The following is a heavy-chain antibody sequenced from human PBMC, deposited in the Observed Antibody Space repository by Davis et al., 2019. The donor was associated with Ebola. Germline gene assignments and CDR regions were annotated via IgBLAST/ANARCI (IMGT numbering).Heavy chain of an antibody. Sequence: MPSETLSLTCTVSGGSISSGGYYWSWIRQHPGKGLEWIGYIYYSGSTYYNPSLKSRVTISVDTSKNQFSLKLSSVTAADTAVYYCARDPSADYDCGSGQNYGMDVWGQGTTVTVSS. CDR2: IYYSGST. V-gene: IGHV4-31*03. CDR1: GGSISSGGYY. CDR3: ARDPSADYDCGSGQNYGMDV. D-gene: IGHD3-16*01. J-gene: IGHJ6*02.